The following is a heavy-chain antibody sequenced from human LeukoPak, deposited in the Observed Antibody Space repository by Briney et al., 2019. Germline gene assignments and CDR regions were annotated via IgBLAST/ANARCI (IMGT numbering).Heavy chain of an antibody. CDR1: GGSISSYY. V-gene: IGHV4-4*07. Sequence: SETLSLTCTVSGGSISSYYWSWIRQPAGKGLEWIGRIYTSGSTNYNPSLKSRVTMSVDTSKNQFSLKLSSVTAADTAVYYCARHAQGGVVPAAMYPFDYWGQGTLVTVSS. J-gene: IGHJ4*02. CDR2: IYTSGST. CDR3: ARHAQGGVVPAAMYPFDY. D-gene: IGHD2-2*01.